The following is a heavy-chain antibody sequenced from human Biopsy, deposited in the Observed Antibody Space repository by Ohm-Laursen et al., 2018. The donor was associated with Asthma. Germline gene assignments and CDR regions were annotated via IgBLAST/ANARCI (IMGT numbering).Heavy chain of an antibody. CDR1: GYTFNSAG. CDR3: ARAVDYSHYYGIDV. Sequence: ASVKVSCKASGYTFNSAGITWVRQAPGQGLEWMGWISVYNGNTKVAQELQDRVTMITDTSTSTAYMELRSLRSDDTTVYFCARAVDYSHYYGIDVWGQGTTVTVS. V-gene: IGHV1-18*01. D-gene: IGHD3-10*01. CDR2: ISVYNGNT. J-gene: IGHJ6*02.